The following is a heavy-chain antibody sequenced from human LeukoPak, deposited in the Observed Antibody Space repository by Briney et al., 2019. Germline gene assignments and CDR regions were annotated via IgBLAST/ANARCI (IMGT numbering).Heavy chain of an antibody. D-gene: IGHD3-9*01. J-gene: IGHJ5*02. Sequence: ASVKVSCKASGYTFTSYDINWVRQATGQGLEWMGWMNPNSGNTGYAQKFQGRVTITRNTSISTAYMELSSLRSEDTAVYYCARALAYYDILTGYYPNWFDPWGQGTLVTVSS. CDR2: MNPNSGNT. CDR3: ARALAYYDILTGYYPNWFDP. CDR1: GYTFTSYD. V-gene: IGHV1-8*03.